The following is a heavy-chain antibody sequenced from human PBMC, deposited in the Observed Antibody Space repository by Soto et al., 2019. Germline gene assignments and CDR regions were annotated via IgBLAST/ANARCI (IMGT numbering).Heavy chain of an antibody. D-gene: IGHD5-18*01. J-gene: IGHJ5*02. CDR2: IYYRGST. Sequence: QVQLQESGPGLVKASETLSLTCTVSGGSVSSGDSYWSWIRQPPGKGLEWIGNIYYRGSTNYNPSLKSRATISVDTSKNPFSLKVSSVTAADTAVYYCARIPADTSMIYWFDPWGQGTLVTVSS. CDR1: GGSVSSGDSY. CDR3: ARIPADTSMIYWFDP. V-gene: IGHV4-61*08.